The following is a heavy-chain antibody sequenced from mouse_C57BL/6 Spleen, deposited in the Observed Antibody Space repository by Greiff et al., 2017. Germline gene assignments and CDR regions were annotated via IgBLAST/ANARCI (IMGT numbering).Heavy chain of an antibody. Sequence: VKLQQPGAELVKPGASVKLSCKASGYTFTSYWLHWVKQRPGQGLEWIGMIHPNSGSTNFNEKFKSKATLSVDNSSSTAYMQISSLTSEDSAVYYCASPSNNFNTTVVDPVAYGGQGTLVTVSA. J-gene: IGHJ3*01. D-gene: IGHD1-1*01. CDR3: ASPSNNFNTTVVDPVAY. V-gene: IGHV1-64*01. CDR1: GYTFTSYW. CDR2: IHPNSGST.